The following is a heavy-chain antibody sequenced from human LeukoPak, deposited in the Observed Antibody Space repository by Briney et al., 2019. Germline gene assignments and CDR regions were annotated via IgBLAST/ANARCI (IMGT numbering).Heavy chain of an antibody. J-gene: IGHJ4*02. D-gene: IGHD6-6*01. CDR3: ARPGIAALYFDY. Sequence: PVKLSCKASGYTFTRYGISWVRQAPGQGLEWMGWISAYNGNTNYAQKLQGRVTMTTDTSTSTAYMELRSLRSDDTAVYYCARPGIAALYFDYWGQGTLVTVFS. CDR1: GYTFTRYG. CDR2: ISAYNGNT. V-gene: IGHV1-18*01.